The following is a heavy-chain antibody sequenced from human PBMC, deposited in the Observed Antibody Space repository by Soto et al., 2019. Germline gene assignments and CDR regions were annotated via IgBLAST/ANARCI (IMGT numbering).Heavy chain of an antibody. J-gene: IGHJ6*02. CDR3: ARVDHYYGMDV. V-gene: IGHV3-11*04. Sequence: PGGSLRLSCEASGFTFSDYYMSWIRQAPGKGLEWISYISSSGSTIHYADSVKGRFTISRDNAKNSLYLQMNSLRAEDTAVYSCARVDHYYGMDVWGQGTTVTVSS. CDR2: ISSSGSTI. CDR1: GFTFSDYY.